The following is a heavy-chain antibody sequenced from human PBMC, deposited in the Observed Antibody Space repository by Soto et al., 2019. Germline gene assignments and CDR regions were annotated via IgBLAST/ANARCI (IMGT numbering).Heavy chain of an antibody. CDR2: VYYAGAT. D-gene: IGHD3-16*01. CDR3: ARVMGDWGTYYYYYGMDV. CDR1: GASLNGSY. J-gene: IGHJ6*02. V-gene: IGHV4-59*01. Sequence: SATLSLPCPVSGASLNGSYWGWIRQPPGKGPEWIGYVYYAGATNYNPSLESRVTISPDTSRNQFSLNLRSVTAADTAVYYCARVMGDWGTYYYYYGMDVWGQGTTVTVSS.